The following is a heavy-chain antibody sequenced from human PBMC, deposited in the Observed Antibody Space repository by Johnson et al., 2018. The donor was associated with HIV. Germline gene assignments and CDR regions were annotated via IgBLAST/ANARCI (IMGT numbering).Heavy chain of an antibody. CDR2: IYSGGST. CDR1: GFTVSSNY. D-gene: IGHD3-10*01. J-gene: IGHJ3*02. V-gene: IGHV3-53*01. CDR3: VNWAYYYGSGYAFDI. Sequence: VQLVESGGGLIQPGGSLRLSCAASGFTVSSNYMSWVRLAPGKGLEWVSVIYSGGSTYYADSVKGRFTISRDNSKNTLYLQMNSLRAEDTAVYYCVNWAYYYGSGYAFDIWGQGTMVTVSS.